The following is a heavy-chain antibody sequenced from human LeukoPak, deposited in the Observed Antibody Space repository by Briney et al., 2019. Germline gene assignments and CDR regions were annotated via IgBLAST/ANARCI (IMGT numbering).Heavy chain of an antibody. CDR3: ARRAIEVVPAAMRDYYYYGMDV. D-gene: IGHD2-2*01. CDR1: GGAFSGYY. V-gene: IGHV4-34*01. CDR2: INHSGIT. Sequence: SETLSLTCAVYGGAFSGYYWSWIRLPPGKGREWIGEINHSGITNYNPSLKSRVTISVDTSKNQSSLKLSSVTAADTAVYYCARRAIEVVPAAMRDYYYYGMDVWGKGTTVTVSS. J-gene: IGHJ6*04.